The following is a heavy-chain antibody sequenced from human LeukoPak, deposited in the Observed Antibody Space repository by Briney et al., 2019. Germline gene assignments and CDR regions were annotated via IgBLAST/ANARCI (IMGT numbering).Heavy chain of an antibody. D-gene: IGHD5-24*01. CDR2: INTFGTTA. CDR1: GFTFSSYW. CDR3: VRDNAYKFDY. J-gene: IGHJ4*02. V-gene: IGHV3-74*01. Sequence: GGSLRLSCAVSGFTFSSYWMNWVRQVPGKGLVWVSHINTFGTTATYADSVKGRFTISRDDANNTLYLQMNSLRVEDTAVYYCVRDNAYKFDYWGQGTLVTVSS.